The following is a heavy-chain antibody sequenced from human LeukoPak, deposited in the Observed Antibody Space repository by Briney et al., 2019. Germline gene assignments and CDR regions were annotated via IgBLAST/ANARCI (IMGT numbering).Heavy chain of an antibody. D-gene: IGHD3-3*01. Sequence: TGGSLRLSCAASGFTFSSYGMHWVRQAPGKGLEWVAVISYDGSNKYYADSVKGRFTISRDNSKNTLYLQMNSLRAEDTAVYYCAKAQSYYDFWSGPDYWGQGTLVTVSS. CDR1: GFTFSSYG. CDR2: ISYDGSNK. J-gene: IGHJ4*02. V-gene: IGHV3-30*18. CDR3: AKAQSYYDFWSGPDY.